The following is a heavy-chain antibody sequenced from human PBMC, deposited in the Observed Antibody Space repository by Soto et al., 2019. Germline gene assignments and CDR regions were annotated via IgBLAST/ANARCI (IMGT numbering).Heavy chain of an antibody. CDR1: GAALSSGGYF. V-gene: IGHV4-30-4*08. Sequence: SETLSLTCTVSGAALSSGGYFYTWFRQPPGKGLEWIGYIYYSGSTNYNASLKSRVTISVDTSKNQFSLKLSSVTDADTAVYYGANCNYVPDYFDYWGQGTLVTVSS. CDR3: ANCNYVPDYFDY. D-gene: IGHD1-7*01. J-gene: IGHJ4*02. CDR2: IYYSGST.